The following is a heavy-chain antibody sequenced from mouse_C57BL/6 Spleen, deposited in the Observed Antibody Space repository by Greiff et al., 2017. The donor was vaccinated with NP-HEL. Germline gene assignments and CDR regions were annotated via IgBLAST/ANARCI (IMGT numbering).Heavy chain of an antibody. V-gene: IGHV1-69*01. D-gene: IGHD3-2*02. CDR3: ARTAQEGAWFAY. J-gene: IGHJ3*01. Sequence: VQLQQPGAELVMPGASVKLSCKASGYTFTSYWMHWVKQRPGQGLEWIGEVDPSDSYTNYNQKFKGKSTLTVDKSSSTAYMQLSSLTSEDSAVYYCARTAQEGAWFAYWGQGTLVTVSA. CDR1: GYTFTSYW. CDR2: VDPSDSYT.